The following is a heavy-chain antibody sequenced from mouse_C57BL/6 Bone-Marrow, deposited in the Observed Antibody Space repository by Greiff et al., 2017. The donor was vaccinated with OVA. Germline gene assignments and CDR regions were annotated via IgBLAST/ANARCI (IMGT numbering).Heavy chain of an antibody. D-gene: IGHD2-5*01. CDR3: AYYSNYESFDY. CDR1: GYNFTSYG. J-gene: IGHJ3*01. V-gene: IGHV1-81*01. CDR2: IYPRSGNT. Sequence: VQLQQSGAELARPGASVKLSCKASGYNFTSYGISWVKQRTGQGLEWIGEIYPRSGNTYYNEKFKGKATLTADKSSSTAYMELRSLTSEDSAVYFCAYYSNYESFDYWGQGTLVTVSA.